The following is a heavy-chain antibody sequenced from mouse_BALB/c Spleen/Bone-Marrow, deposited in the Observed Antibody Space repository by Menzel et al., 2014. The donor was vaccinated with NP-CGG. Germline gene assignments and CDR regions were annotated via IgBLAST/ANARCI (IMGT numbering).Heavy chain of an antibody. V-gene: IGHV1-37*01. CDR1: GYSFTGYF. CDR3: GRTYGYDDWFAY. Sequence: EVKLMESGPELVKPGASVKISCKASGYSFTGYFMNWVKQSHGKSLEWIGRINPYNGDTFYNQKFKGKATLTVDKSSSTAHMERLSLTSEDSAVYYCGRTYGYDDWFAYWGQGTLVTVSA. D-gene: IGHD2-2*01. J-gene: IGHJ3*01. CDR2: INPYNGDT.